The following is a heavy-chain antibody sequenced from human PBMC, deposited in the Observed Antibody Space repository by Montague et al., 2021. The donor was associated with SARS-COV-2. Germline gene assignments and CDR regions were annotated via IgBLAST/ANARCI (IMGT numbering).Heavy chain of an antibody. D-gene: IGHD3-10*01. V-gene: IGHV3-48*03. J-gene: IGHJ3*02. CDR3: TRDYWSMVGDGFDI. Sequence: GSVKGRFTISRDNGKNSLYLQMNSLRVEDTAVYYCTRDYWSMVGDGFDIWGQGTKGTGSS.